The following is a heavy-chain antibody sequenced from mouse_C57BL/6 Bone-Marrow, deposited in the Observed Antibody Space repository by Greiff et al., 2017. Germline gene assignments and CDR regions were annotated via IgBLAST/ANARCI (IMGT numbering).Heavy chain of an antibody. J-gene: IGHJ3*01. V-gene: IGHV1-69*01. CDR1: GYTFTSYW. CDR2: IDPSDSYT. CDR3: EREGGYWAWFAY. Sequence: VQLQQPGAELVMPGASVKLSCKASGYTFTSYWMHWVKQRPGQGLEWIGEIDPSDSYTNYNQKFKGKSTLTVDKSSSTAYMQLSSLTSEDSAVYYCEREGGYWAWFAYWGQGTLVTVSA. D-gene: IGHD4-1*01.